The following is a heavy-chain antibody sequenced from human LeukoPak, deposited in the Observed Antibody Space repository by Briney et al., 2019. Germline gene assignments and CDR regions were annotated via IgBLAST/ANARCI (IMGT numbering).Heavy chain of an antibody. D-gene: IGHD7-27*01. J-gene: IGHJ5*01. CDR2: ISARSDAI. CDR3: ARDVPDWGLDS. V-gene: IGHV3-11*01. CDR1: GVTLSASH. Sequence: PGGSLRLSCAVSGVTLSASHMNWIRQAPGKGLEWISYISARSDAIYYADSVESRFTISKDNAMNSLYLQMNGLRAEDTAVYFCARDVPDWGLDSWGQGTLVTVSS.